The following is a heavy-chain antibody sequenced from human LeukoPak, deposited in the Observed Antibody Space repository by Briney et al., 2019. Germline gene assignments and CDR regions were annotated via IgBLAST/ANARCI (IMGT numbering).Heavy chain of an antibody. CDR2: ISYDGSNK. D-gene: IGHD5-12*01. J-gene: IGHJ4*02. V-gene: IGHV3-30-3*01. CDR1: GFTFSSYA. CDR3: ASFDQWGGSGYDSTSDFDY. Sequence: GRSLRLSCAASGFTFSSYAMHWVRQAPGKGLEWVAVISYDGSNKYYADSVKGRFTISRDNSKNTLYLQMNSLRAEDTAVYYCASFDQWGGSGYDSTSDFDYWGQGTLVTVSS.